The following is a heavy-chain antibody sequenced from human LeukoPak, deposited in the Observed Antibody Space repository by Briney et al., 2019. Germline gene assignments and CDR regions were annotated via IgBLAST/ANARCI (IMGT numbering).Heavy chain of an antibody. V-gene: IGHV4-59*01. D-gene: IGHD3-10*01. CDR3: ARDRGPPYYYYYYGMDV. CDR2: IYYSGST. CDR1: GGSFSGYY. Sequence: SETLSLTCAVYGGSFSGYYWSWIRQPPGKGLEWIGYIYYSGSTNYNPSLKSRVTISVDTSKNQFSQKLSSVTAADTAVYYCARDRGPPYYYYYYGMDVWGQGTTVTVSS. J-gene: IGHJ6*02.